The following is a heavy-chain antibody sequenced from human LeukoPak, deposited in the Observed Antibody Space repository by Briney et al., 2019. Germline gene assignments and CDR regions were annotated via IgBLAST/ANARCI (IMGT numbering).Heavy chain of an antibody. CDR1: GYTFTSYD. Sequence: ASVKVSCKASGYTFTSYDINWVRQATGQGLEWMGWMNPDSGNTGYAQKFQGRVTMTRNTSISTAYMELSSLRSEDTAVYYCARQLGRGSGSYYMFTYYYYYMDVWGKGTTVTISS. D-gene: IGHD3-10*01. V-gene: IGHV1-8*01. CDR2: MNPDSGNT. J-gene: IGHJ6*03. CDR3: ARQLGRGSGSYYMFTYYYYYMDV.